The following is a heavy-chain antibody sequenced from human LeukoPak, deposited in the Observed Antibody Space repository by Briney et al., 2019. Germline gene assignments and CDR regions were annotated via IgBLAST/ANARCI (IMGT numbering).Heavy chain of an antibody. CDR1: GFTFSSYA. D-gene: IGHD2-2*01. J-gene: IGHJ4*02. CDR3: AREDCSSTSCLTFDY. Sequence: GGSLRLSCAASGFTFSSYAMHWVRQAPGKGLEWVAVISYDGSNKYYADPVKGRFTISRDNSKNTLYLQMNSLRAEDTAVYYCAREDCSSTSCLTFDYWGQGTLVTVSS. CDR2: ISYDGSNK. V-gene: IGHV3-30-3*01.